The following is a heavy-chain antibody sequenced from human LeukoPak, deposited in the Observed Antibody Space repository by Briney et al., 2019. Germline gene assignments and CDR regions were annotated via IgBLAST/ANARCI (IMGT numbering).Heavy chain of an antibody. CDR1: GYTFTSYD. CDR2: MNPNNGNT. J-gene: IGHJ4*02. Sequence: ASVKVSCKASGYTFTSYDINWVRQATGQGLEWMGWMNPNNGNTDYAQKFQDRVTLTRNTSISTAYMELSSLRSEDTAVYYCARDGGSLPIRWGQGTLVTVSS. D-gene: IGHD3-16*01. V-gene: IGHV1-8*01. CDR3: ARDGGSLPIR.